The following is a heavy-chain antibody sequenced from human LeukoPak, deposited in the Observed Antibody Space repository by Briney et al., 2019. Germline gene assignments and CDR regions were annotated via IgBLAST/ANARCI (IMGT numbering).Heavy chain of an antibody. CDR2: INSDGSST. CDR3: AKEPVAAAGTFDY. CDR1: GFTFSSYW. D-gene: IGHD6-13*01. V-gene: IGHV3-74*01. Sequence: GGSLRLSCAASGFTFSSYWMHWVRHAPGKGLVWVSHINSDGSSTSYADSVKGRFTISRDNAKNTLYLQVNSLRAEDTAVYYCAKEPVAAAGTFDYWGQGTLVTVSS. J-gene: IGHJ4*02.